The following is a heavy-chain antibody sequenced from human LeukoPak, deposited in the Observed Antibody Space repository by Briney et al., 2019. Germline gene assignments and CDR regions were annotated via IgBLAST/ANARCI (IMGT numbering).Heavy chain of an antibody. V-gene: IGHV3-7*03. CDR1: GFTFISYW. D-gene: IGHD3-16*01. CDR2: INHNGNVN. J-gene: IGHJ6*02. Sequence: GGSLRLSCAASGFTFISYWMNWARQAPGKGLEWVASINHNGNVNYYLDSVKGRFTISRDNAKNSLYLQMSNLRAEDTAVYFCARGGGLDVWGQGATVTVSS. CDR3: ARGGGLDV.